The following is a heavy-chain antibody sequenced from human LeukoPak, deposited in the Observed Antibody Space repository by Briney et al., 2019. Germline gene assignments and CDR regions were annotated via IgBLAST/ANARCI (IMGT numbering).Heavy chain of an antibody. CDR1: GGTFSSYA. Sequence: ASVKVSCKASGGTFSSYAISWVRQAPGQGLEWMGIINPSGGSTSYAQKFQGRVTMTRDTSTSTVYMELSSLRSEDTAVYYCARQYQCSSTSCYGYFQHWGQGTLVTVSS. D-gene: IGHD2-2*01. V-gene: IGHV1-46*03. J-gene: IGHJ1*01. CDR2: INPSGGST. CDR3: ARQYQCSSTSCYGYFQH.